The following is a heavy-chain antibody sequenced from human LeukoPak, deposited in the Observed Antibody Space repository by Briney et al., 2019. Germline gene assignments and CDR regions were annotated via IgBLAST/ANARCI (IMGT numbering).Heavy chain of an antibody. D-gene: IGHD3-10*01. V-gene: IGHV3-23*01. Sequence: GGSLGLSCAASGFTFSSYSMTWVRQTPGKGLEWVLGISDSGDSTYYADSVKGRFTISRDNSRNTLYLEMNSLRAEDTAVYYCTKWSGFGNDWGQGTLVTVSS. CDR2: ISDSGDST. CDR3: TKWSGFGND. CDR1: GFTFSSYS. J-gene: IGHJ4*02.